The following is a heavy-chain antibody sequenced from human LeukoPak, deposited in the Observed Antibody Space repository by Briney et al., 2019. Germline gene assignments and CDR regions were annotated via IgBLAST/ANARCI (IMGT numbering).Heavy chain of an antibody. V-gene: IGHV3-74*01. CDR1: GFTFSIYW. J-gene: IGHJ4*02. CDR2: INSDGSST. D-gene: IGHD5-12*01. Sequence: GGSLRLSCTASGFTFSIYWMHWVRQAPGKGPVWVSRINSDGSSTTYADSVKGRFTISRDNAKNTLYLRMNSLRAEDTAVYYCARDYSGYEGFDSWGQGTLVTVSS. CDR3: ARDYSGYEGFDS.